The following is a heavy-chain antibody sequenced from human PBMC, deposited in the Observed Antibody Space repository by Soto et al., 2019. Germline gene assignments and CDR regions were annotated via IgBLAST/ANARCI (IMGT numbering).Heavy chain of an antibody. Sequence: EVQLLESGGGLVQPGGSLRLSCAASGFTFSSYAMSWVRQAPGKGLEWVSVISGGGDSTYYADSVRGRFTISRDNSKNTLYLQMNSLRAEDTAVYFCAKDRDGAAAGPTKFYGMDVWGQGTTVNVSS. D-gene: IGHD6-13*01. J-gene: IGHJ6*02. CDR2: ISGGGDST. CDR3: AKDRDGAAAGPTKFYGMDV. CDR1: GFTFSSYA. V-gene: IGHV3-23*01.